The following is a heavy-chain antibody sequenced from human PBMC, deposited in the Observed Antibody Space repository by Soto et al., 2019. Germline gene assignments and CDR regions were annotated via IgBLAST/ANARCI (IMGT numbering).Heavy chain of an antibody. V-gene: IGHV3-66*01. D-gene: IGHD5-18*01. CDR1: GYTVSSHY. CDR2: IYSGGST. Sequence: EVQLVESGGGLVQPGGYLRLSCAASGYTVSSHYMGWVRQAPGKGLQWVSVIYSGGSTYYEDSVKGRFTISRDSSKNTLYLQMNSLRAEDTAVYYCARRSGYTYGTFDPWGQGTLVTVSS. J-gene: IGHJ5*02. CDR3: ARRSGYTYGTFDP.